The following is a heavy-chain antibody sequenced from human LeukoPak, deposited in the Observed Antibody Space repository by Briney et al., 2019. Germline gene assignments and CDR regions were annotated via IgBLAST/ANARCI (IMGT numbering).Heavy chain of an antibody. CDR3: AKDAYDRTSYFDY. J-gene: IGHJ4*02. CDR2: ISGSGGST. V-gene: IGHV3-23*01. D-gene: IGHD3-9*01. Sequence: GGSLRLSCAASGFTLSSYAMSWVRQAPGKGREWVSAISGSGGSTYYADSVKGRFTISRDNSKNTLYLQMNSLRAEDTAVYYCAKDAYDRTSYFDYWGQGTLVTVSS. CDR1: GFTLSSYA.